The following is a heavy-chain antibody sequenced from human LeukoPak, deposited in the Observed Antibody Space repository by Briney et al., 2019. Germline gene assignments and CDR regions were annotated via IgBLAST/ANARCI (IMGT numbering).Heavy chain of an antibody. J-gene: IGHJ4*02. V-gene: IGHV4-34*01. CDR3: ARGGPSKGYYDSSGLYYFDY. D-gene: IGHD3-22*01. CDR2: INHSGST. CDR1: GGSFSGYY. Sequence: PSETLSLTCAVSGGSFSGYYWSWIRQPPGKGLEWMGEINHSGSTNYNPSLNRRVTISVDQSKNQFSLKLRSVTAADAAVYYCARGGPSKGYYDSSGLYYFDYWGQGTLVTVSS.